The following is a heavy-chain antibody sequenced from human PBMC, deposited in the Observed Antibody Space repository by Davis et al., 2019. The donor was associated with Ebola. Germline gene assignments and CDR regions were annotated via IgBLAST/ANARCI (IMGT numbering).Heavy chain of an antibody. Sequence: GESLKISCAASGFTFSSYGMHWVRQAPGKGLEWVAVIWYDGSNKYYADSVKGRFTISRDNSKNSLYLQMNSLRTEDTALYYCAMVAGTDYWGQGTLVTVSS. CDR3: AMVAGTDY. CDR1: GFTFSSYG. CDR2: IWYDGSNK. D-gene: IGHD6-19*01. V-gene: IGHV3-33*03. J-gene: IGHJ4*02.